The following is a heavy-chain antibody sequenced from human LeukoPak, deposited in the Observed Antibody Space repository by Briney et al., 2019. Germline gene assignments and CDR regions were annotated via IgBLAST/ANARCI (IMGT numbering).Heavy chain of an antibody. CDR2: IYTSGST. CDR1: GGSISSGSYY. J-gene: IGHJ6*03. CDR3: ARVGGVGYYYMDV. Sequence: PSETLSLTCTVSGGSISSGSYYWTWIRQPAGKGLEWIGRIYTSGSTNYNPSLKSRVTISLDTSKNQFSLNLTSVTATDTAVYYCARVGGVGYYYMDVWGKGTTVTVSS. D-gene: IGHD2-8*01. V-gene: IGHV4-61*02.